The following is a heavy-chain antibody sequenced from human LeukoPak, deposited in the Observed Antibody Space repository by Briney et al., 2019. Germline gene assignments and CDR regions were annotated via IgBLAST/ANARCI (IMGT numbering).Heavy chain of an antibody. V-gene: IGHV1-2*06. CDR1: VYTFTGYY. J-gene: IGHJ4*02. D-gene: IGHD3-22*01. CDR3: ARGDPIYYDSSGYYYDYFDY. CDR2: INPNSVGT. Sequence: ASVKVSCKASVYTFTGYYMHWVRQAPGHGLEWMGRINPNSVGTHYAQKIQGRVTMTSETSISTAYMELSRLRSDDTAVYYCARGDPIYYDSSGYYYDYFDYWGQGTLVTVSS.